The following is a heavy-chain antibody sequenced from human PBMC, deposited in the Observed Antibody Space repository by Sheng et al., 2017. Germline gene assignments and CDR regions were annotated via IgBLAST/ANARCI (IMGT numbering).Heavy chain of an antibody. V-gene: IGHV3-30*02. Sequence: QVQLVESGGGVVQPGGSLRLSCAASGFTFSSYGMHWVRQAPGKGLEWVAFIRYDGSNKYYADSVKGRFTISRDNSKNTLYLQMNSLRAEDTAVYYCAKEYSSSHYYYYYMDVWGKGTTVTVSS. J-gene: IGHJ6*03. D-gene: IGHD6-6*01. CDR3: AKEYSSSHYYYYYMDV. CDR2: IRYDGSNK. CDR1: GFTFSSYG.